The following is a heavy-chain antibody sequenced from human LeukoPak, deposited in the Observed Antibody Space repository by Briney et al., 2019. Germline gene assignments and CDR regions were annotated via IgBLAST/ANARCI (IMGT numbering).Heavy chain of an antibody. V-gene: IGHV4-4*07. CDR3: ARDNRWLQPSTYYYYGMDV. CDR2: IYTSGST. J-gene: IGHJ6*02. Sequence: SETLSLTCTVSGGSISSYYWSWIRQPAGKGREWIGHIYTSGSTNYNPSLKSRVTMSVDTSKNQFSLKLSSVTAADTAVYYCARDNRWLQPSTYYYYGMDVWGQGTTVTVSS. D-gene: IGHD5-24*01. CDR1: GGSISSYY.